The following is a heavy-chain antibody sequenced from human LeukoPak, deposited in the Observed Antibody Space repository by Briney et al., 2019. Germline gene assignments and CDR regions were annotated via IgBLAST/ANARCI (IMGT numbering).Heavy chain of an antibody. CDR2: MSGSGGST. V-gene: IGHV3-23*01. Sequence: QSGGSLRLSCAASGFTFSIYGMSWVRQAPGRGLEWVSAMSGSGGSTYYADSVKGRFTISRDNARDSLYLQMNSLRDDDTSVYFCARDASALYWGRGTLVTVSS. CDR3: ARDASALY. D-gene: IGHD2-2*01. J-gene: IGHJ4*02. CDR1: GFTFSIYG.